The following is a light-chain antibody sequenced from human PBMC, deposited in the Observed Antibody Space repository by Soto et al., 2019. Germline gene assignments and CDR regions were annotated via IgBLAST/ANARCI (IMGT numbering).Light chain of an antibody. CDR3: QVWDSSSDLWV. CDR1: NIGSKS. V-gene: IGLV3-21*02. CDR2: DDR. Sequence: SYELTQPPSVSVPPGQTARITCGGNNIGSKSVHWYQQKPGQAPVLVVYDDRDRPSGIPERFSGSNSGNTATLTISRVEAGDEADYYCQVWDSSSDLWVFGGGTKLTVL. J-gene: IGLJ3*02.